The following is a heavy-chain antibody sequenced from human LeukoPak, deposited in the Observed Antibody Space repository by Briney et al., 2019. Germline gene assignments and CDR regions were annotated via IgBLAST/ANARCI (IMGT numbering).Heavy chain of an antibody. Sequence: SETLSLTCTVSGDSISSYYWSWVRQPAGKGLEWIGRIHPSGSTNYNPSLKSRVTLSVDTSKNQFSLKLSSVTAADTAVYYCARQSGWADAFDIWGQGTMVTVSS. V-gene: IGHV4-4*07. CDR2: IHPSGST. J-gene: IGHJ3*02. D-gene: IGHD6-19*01. CDR3: ARQSGWADAFDI. CDR1: GDSISSYY.